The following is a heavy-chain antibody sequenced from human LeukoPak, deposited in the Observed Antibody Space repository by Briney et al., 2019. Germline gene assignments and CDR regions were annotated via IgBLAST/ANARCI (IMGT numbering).Heavy chain of an antibody. J-gene: IGHJ4*02. Sequence: SVKVSCKASGYTFTGYYMHWVRQAPGQGLEWMGGIIPIFATTNYAQKFQGRVTVTADESTSTAYMDLSSLISEDTAVYYCARGIAVTGLDHWGQGTLVTVSS. D-gene: IGHD6-19*01. CDR1: GYTFTGYY. V-gene: IGHV1-69*13. CDR3: ARGIAVTGLDH. CDR2: IIPIFATT.